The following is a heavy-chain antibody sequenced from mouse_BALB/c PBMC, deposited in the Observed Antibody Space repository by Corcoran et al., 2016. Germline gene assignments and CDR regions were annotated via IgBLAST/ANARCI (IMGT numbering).Heavy chain of an antibody. CDR2: INPNNGGT. D-gene: IGHD2-1*01. CDR3: ARKDGNYPYYFDY. V-gene: IGHV1-18*01. CDR1: GYTFTSYV. J-gene: IGHJ2*01. Sequence: EVQLQQSGPELVKPGASVKMSCKASGYTFTSYVMHWVKQSHGKSLEWIGDINPNNGGTIYNQKFKGKATLTVDKSSSTAYMELRSLTSEDTAVYYCARKDGNYPYYFDYWGQGTTLTVSS.